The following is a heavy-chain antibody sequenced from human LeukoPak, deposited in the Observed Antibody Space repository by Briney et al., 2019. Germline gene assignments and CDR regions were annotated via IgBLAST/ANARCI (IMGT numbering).Heavy chain of an antibody. CDR1: GFTFTDDY. J-gene: IGHJ4*02. Sequence: PGGSLRLSCVASGFTFTDDYMTWIRQAPGKGLEWISYISTSSYTIYYADSVKGRFTISRDNAKGSLYLQMNSLRAADTAVYYCGTHAGRTGSDDWGQGTLVTVSS. CDR3: GTHAGRTGSDD. V-gene: IGHV3-11*01. CDR2: ISTSSYTI. D-gene: IGHD3/OR15-3a*01.